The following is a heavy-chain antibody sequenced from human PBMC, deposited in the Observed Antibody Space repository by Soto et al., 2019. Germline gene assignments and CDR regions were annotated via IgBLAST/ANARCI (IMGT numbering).Heavy chain of an antibody. CDR3: ARDPGTTRFDY. D-gene: IGHD1-1*01. CDR2: ISSSSSTI. J-gene: IGHJ4*02. CDR1: GFTFTTYS. V-gene: IGHV3-48*01. Sequence: QPGGSLRLSCAASGFTFTTYSMNWVRQAPGKGLEWVSYISSSSSTIYYADSVKGRITISRDNAKNSLYLQKNSLRGEDTAVYYCARDPGTTRFDYWGQGALVTVSS.